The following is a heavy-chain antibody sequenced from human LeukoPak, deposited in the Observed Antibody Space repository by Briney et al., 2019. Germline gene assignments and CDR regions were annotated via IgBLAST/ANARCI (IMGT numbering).Heavy chain of an antibody. CDR3: ARDLHSGAYTFDY. Sequence: GGSLRLSCAVSGFTFSIYAMSWVRQAPGKGLEWVSYISSISTIIYYAGSVKGRFTISRDNAKNSLYLQMNSLRDEDTAVYYCARDLHSGAYTFDYWGQGTLVTVSS. CDR2: ISSISTII. D-gene: IGHD1-26*01. V-gene: IGHV3-48*02. J-gene: IGHJ4*02. CDR1: GFTFSIYA.